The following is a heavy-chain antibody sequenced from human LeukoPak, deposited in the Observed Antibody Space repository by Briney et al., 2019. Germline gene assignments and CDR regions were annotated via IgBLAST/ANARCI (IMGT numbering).Heavy chain of an antibody. CDR3: AKGLGRYMDV. CDR1: GFTFSSYA. CDR2: ISGSGGST. J-gene: IGHJ6*03. Sequence: GALRLSCAASGFTFSSYAMSWVRQAPGKGLEWVSAISGSGGSTCYADSVKGRFTISRDNSKNTLYLQMNSLRAEDTAVYYCAKGLGRYMDVWGKGTTVTVSS. V-gene: IGHV3-23*01.